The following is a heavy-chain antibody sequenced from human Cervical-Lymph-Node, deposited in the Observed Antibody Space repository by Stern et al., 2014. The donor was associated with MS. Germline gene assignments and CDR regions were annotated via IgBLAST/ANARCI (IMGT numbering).Heavy chain of an antibody. D-gene: IGHD1-26*01. CDR2: VYSDWST. CDR3: ARVTGRGTRQNWFDS. V-gene: IGHV4-59*01. Sequence: QVQLQESGPGLVKPSETVSLTCTVSGGSMSSTYWNWIRPPPGKGLEWIGYVYSDWSTNYNPSLQRRGIISLDTSTNTFSLLRISVTAADTAVYYCARVTGRGTRQNWFDSWGQGTLVTVSS. CDR1: GGSMSSTY. J-gene: IGHJ5*01.